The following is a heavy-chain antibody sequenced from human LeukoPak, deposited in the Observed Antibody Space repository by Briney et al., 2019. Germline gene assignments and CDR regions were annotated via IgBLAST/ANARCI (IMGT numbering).Heavy chain of an antibody. CDR2: VSVDGNSR. CDR3: VKEGEGHSYAPKTGPST. D-gene: IGHD5-18*01. V-gene: IGHV3-23*01. Sequence: GGSLRLSCAASGFSFSSCAMSWVRQAPGKGPQWVSGVSVDGNSRYYADSLKGRFTISRDNSANTVYLQMNNLADEDTAVYYCVKEGEGHSYAPKTGPSTWGQGTLVTVSS. CDR1: GFSFSSCA. J-gene: IGHJ5*02.